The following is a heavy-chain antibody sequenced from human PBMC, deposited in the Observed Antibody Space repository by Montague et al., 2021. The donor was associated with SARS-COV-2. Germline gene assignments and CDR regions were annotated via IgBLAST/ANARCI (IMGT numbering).Heavy chain of an antibody. J-gene: IGHJ3*02. Sequence: SETLSLTCAISGGSFSNYYWSWIRQPPGKGLEWIGEVNQSGTTIYNPSVKSGVTNSEDTSKNQFYLRLNSVTAADTAVYYCAGGRRPVVVPGAGPAGRAFDIWGQGTMVTVSS. CDR3: AGGRRPVVVPGAGPAGRAFDI. V-gene: IGHV4-34*01. CDR2: VNQSGTT. D-gene: IGHD2-2*01. CDR1: GGSFSNYY.